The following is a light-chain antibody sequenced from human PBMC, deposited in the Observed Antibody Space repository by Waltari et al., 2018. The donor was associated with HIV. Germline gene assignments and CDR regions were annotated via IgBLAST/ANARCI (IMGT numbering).Light chain of an antibody. J-gene: IGKJ4*01. V-gene: IGKV1-12*01. CDR3: QQANSFPHT. CDR1: QVISSW. Sequence: DIQMTQSPSSVSASVGDRVTITCRASQVISSWLAWYQQTPGKAPKLLIYATSSLQGGVPSRFSGSGSGTEFTLTISSLQPEDFATYYCQQANSFPHTFGGGTKVEIK. CDR2: ATS.